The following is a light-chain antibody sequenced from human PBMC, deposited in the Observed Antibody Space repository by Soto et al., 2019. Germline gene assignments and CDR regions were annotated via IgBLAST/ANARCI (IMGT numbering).Light chain of an antibody. CDR3: QQRSKWPPLT. CDR1: QSVSSY. CDR2: DAS. Sequence: ETVLTQSPATLSLSPGERATLSCRASQSVSSYLAWYQQKPGQAPRLLIYDASNRATGIPARFSGSGSGTDFTLTISSLEPEDFAVYYCQQRSKWPPLTFGGGTKVEIK. J-gene: IGKJ4*01. V-gene: IGKV3-11*01.